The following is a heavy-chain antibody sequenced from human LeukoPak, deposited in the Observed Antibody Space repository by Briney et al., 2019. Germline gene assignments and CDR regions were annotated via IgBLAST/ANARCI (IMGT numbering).Heavy chain of an antibody. V-gene: IGHV3-9*01. D-gene: IGHD4-17*01. Sequence: GGSLRLSCAVSGFTFDDYAMHWVRQVPGKGLEWVSGINWNSDSIGYADSVKGRFTISRDNAKNSVYLLLNSLTPEDTAVYYCARDLRAGGTWSYGVYFDLWGRGTLVTVSS. CDR2: INWNSDSI. CDR3: ARDLRAGGTWSYGVYFDL. J-gene: IGHJ2*01. CDR1: GFTFDDYA.